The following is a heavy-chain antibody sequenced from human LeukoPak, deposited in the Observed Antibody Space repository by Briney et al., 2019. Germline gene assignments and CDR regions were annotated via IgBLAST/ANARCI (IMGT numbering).Heavy chain of an antibody. CDR1: GDRVSSNSVV. J-gene: IGHJ4*02. V-gene: IGHV6-1*01. CDR3: ARAGSSGYDWDY. D-gene: IGHD5-12*01. Sequence: SQTLSLTCAISGDRVSSNSVVWNWIRQSPSRGLEWLGRTYYRSKRYNDYAVSVKGRITINPDTSKNQFSLQLNSVSPEDTAVYYCARAGSSGYDWDYWGQGTLVTVSS. CDR2: TYYRSKRYN.